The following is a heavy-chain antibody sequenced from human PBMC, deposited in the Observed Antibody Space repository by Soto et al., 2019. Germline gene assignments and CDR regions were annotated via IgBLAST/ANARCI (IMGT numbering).Heavy chain of an antibody. J-gene: IGHJ6*02. Sequence: SETLSLTCAVYGGSFSGYYWSWIRQPPGKGLEWIGEINHSGGTNYNPSLKSRVTISVDTSKNQFSLKLSSVTAEDTAVYYCANYPDYYGSGSPDNYYYYGMDVWGQGTTVTVSS. V-gene: IGHV4-34*01. D-gene: IGHD3-10*01. CDR3: ANYPDYYGSGSPDNYYYYGMDV. CDR1: GGSFSGYY. CDR2: INHSGGT.